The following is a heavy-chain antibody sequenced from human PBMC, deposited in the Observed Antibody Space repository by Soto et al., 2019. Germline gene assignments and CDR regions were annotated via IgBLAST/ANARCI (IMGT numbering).Heavy chain of an antibody. Sequence: PGGSLRLSCSASGFTFSSYAMHWVRQAPGKGLEYVSAISSNGGSTYYADSVKGRFTISRDNSKNTLYLQMSSLRAEDTAVYYCARDGTLYDSSGYYYLYWGQGTLVTVSS. CDR1: GFTFSSYA. J-gene: IGHJ4*02. CDR3: ARDGTLYDSSGYYYLY. V-gene: IGHV3-64D*06. D-gene: IGHD3-22*01. CDR2: ISSNGGST.